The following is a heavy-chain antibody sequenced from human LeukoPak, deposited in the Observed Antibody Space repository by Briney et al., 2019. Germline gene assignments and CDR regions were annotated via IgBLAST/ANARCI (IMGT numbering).Heavy chain of an antibody. Sequence: PGGSLRLSCAASGFTVSSNYMSWVRQAPGKGLGWVSVIYSGGSTYYADSVKGRFTISRDNSKNTLYLQMNSLRAEDTAVYYCATRPPNYYDSSGYYANWGQGTLVTVSS. V-gene: IGHV3-53*01. CDR3: ATRPPNYYDSSGYYAN. J-gene: IGHJ4*02. D-gene: IGHD3-22*01. CDR1: GFTVSSNY. CDR2: IYSGGST.